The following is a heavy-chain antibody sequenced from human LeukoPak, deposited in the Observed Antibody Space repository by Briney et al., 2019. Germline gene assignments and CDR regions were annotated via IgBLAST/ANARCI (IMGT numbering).Heavy chain of an antibody. CDR3: AKGLGYCSSTSCYRPSDY. D-gene: IGHD2-2*01. Sequence: PGGSLRLTCAASGFTFSNYAMSWVRQPPGKGLEWVSAISGSGGSTDYADYVKGRFTISRDNSKNTMYLQMNSLTAEDTAVYYCAKGLGYCSSTSCYRPSDYWGQGTLVTVSS. J-gene: IGHJ4*02. CDR1: GFTFSNYA. V-gene: IGHV3-23*01. CDR2: ISGSGGST.